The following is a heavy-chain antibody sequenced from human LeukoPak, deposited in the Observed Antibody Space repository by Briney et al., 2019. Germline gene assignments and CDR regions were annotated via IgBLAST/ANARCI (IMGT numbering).Heavy chain of an antibody. J-gene: IGHJ3*02. CDR1: GASIYTVGSF. Sequence: SETLSLTCAVSGASIYTVGSFWGWIRQPPGKGLEWIGSVFYSGSANYNPSLQTRVTISVDTSRNQLSLRLKSVTPADTAVYYCARRPSWPTTSAFDIWGQGTLVTVSP. CDR2: VFYSGSA. D-gene: IGHD1-1*01. V-gene: IGHV4-39*01. CDR3: ARRPSWPTTSAFDI.